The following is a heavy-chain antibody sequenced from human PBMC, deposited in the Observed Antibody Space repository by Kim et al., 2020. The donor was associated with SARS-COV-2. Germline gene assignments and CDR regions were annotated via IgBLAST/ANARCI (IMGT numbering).Heavy chain of an antibody. J-gene: IGHJ6*02. CDR3: ARGGGADSYYYGMDV. Sequence: PSLKTRVTISVDTSKNQFSLKLSSVTAADTAVYYCARGGGADSYYYGMDVWGQGTTVTVSS. D-gene: IGHD3-16*01. V-gene: IGHV4-34*01.